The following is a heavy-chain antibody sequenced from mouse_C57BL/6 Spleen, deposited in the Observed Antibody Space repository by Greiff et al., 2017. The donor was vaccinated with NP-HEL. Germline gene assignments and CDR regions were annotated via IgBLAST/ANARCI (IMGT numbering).Heavy chain of an antibody. J-gene: IGHJ3*01. V-gene: IGHV1-55*01. CDR3: AGQLRPPAWFAY. CDR1: GYTFTSYW. D-gene: IGHD3-2*02. Sequence: QVQLKQPGAELVKPGASVKMSCKASGYTFTSYWITWVKQRPGQGLEWIGDIYPGSGSTNYNEKFKSKATLTVDTSSSTAYMQLSSLTSEDSAVYYCAGQLRPPAWFAYWGQGTLVTVSA. CDR2: IYPGSGST.